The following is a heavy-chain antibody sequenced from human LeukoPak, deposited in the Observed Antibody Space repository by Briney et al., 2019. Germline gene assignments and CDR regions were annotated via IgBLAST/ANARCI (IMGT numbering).Heavy chain of an antibody. D-gene: IGHD2-8*01. CDR3: ASRSPGTRAHTYFDY. Sequence: SVKVSCKASGGTFSSYAISWVRQAPGQGLEWMGRIIPILGIANYAQKFQGRVTITADKSTSTAHMELSSLRSEDTAVYYSASRSPGTRAHTYFDYWGQGTLVTVSS. V-gene: IGHV1-69*04. CDR2: IIPILGIA. J-gene: IGHJ4*02. CDR1: GGTFSSYA.